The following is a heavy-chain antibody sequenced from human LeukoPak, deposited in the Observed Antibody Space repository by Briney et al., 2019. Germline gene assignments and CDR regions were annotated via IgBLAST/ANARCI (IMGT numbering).Heavy chain of an antibody. V-gene: IGHV4-59*08. CDR3: ARHSVTAGTEYAFDI. D-gene: IGHD6-13*01. CDR2: IYYSGST. Sequence: SETLFLTCTVSGGSISSYYWSWIRQPPGKGLEWIGYIYYSGSTNYNPSLKSRVTISVDTSKNQFSLKLSSVTAADTAVYYCARHSVTAGTEYAFDIWGQGTMVTVSS. CDR1: GGSISSYY. J-gene: IGHJ3*02.